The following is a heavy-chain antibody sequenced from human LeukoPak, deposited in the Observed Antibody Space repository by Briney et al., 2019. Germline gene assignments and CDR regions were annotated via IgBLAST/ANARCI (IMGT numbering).Heavy chain of an antibody. V-gene: IGHV1-2*02. CDR2: INPNSGGT. CDR1: GYTFTGYY. Sequence: VVSVKVFCKASGYTFTGYYMHWVRQAPGQGLEWMGWINPNSGGTNYAQKFQGRVTMTRDTSISTAYMELSRLRSDDTAVYYCAKGGGYDSSGYYSDYWGQGTLVTVSS. J-gene: IGHJ4*02. D-gene: IGHD3-22*01. CDR3: AKGGGYDSSGYYSDY.